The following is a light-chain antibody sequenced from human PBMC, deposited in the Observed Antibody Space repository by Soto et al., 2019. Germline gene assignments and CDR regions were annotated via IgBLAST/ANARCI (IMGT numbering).Light chain of an antibody. CDR2: KAS. CDR3: QPYNSYPYT. CDR1: QSISSW. Sequence: DIQMTQSPSTLSASVGDRVTISCRASQSISSWLAWYQQKPGKAPKLLIYKASSLESGVPSRFSGSGSGTEFTLTISSLQPDDFATYYCQPYNSYPYTFGQGTKLEIK. J-gene: IGKJ2*01. V-gene: IGKV1-5*03.